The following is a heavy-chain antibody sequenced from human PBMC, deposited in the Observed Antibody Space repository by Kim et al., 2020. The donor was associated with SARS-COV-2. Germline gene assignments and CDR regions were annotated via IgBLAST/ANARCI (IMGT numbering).Heavy chain of an antibody. CDR3: ASQMYYYDSSGYSTAFSDV. V-gene: IGHV1-8*01. D-gene: IGHD3-22*01. J-gene: IGHJ6*02. Sequence: ASVKVSCKASGYTFTSYDINWVRQATGQGLEWMGWMNPNSGNTGYAQKFQGRVTMTRNTSISTAYMELSSLRSEDTAVYYCASQMYYYDSSGYSTAFSDVWGQGTTVTVSS. CDR2: MNPNSGNT. CDR1: GYTFTSYD.